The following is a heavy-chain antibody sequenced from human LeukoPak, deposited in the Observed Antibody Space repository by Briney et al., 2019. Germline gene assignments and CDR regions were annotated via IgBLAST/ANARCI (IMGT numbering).Heavy chain of an antibody. CDR3: AKDRIPGSGSLDAFDI. D-gene: IGHD1-26*01. CDR1: GFTFDDYA. Sequence: QPGGSLRLSCAASGFTFDDYAMHWVRQAPGKGLEWVSGISWNSGSIGYADSVKGRFTISRDNAKNSLYLQMNSLRAEDTALYYCAKDRIPGSGSLDAFDIWGQGTMVTASS. CDR2: ISWNSGSI. V-gene: IGHV3-9*01. J-gene: IGHJ3*02.